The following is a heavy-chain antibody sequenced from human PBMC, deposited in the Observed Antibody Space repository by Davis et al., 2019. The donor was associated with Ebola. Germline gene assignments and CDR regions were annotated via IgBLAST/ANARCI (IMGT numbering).Heavy chain of an antibody. CDR3: TRDRSVWSSYFYYYGMDV. J-gene: IGHJ6*04. CDR1: GYTFRNSA. Sequence: ALVKVSCKASGYTFRNSAISWVRQAPGQGLEWMGWISAYNGNTNYAQKVQGRVTMTTDTSTSTAYMELRSLRSDDTAVYYCTRDRSVWSSYFYYYGMDVWGKGTTVTVSS. CDR2: ISAYNGNT. V-gene: IGHV1-18*01. D-gene: IGHD2-21*01.